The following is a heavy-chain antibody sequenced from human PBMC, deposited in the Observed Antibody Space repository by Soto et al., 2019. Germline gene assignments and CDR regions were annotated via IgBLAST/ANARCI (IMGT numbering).Heavy chain of an antibody. CDR1: GYTFTSYG. D-gene: IGHD2-15*01. V-gene: IGHV1-18*01. CDR3: ARDPLYCSGGSCYSGAFDI. J-gene: IGHJ3*02. Sequence: QVQLVQSGAEVKKPGASVKVSCKASGYTFTSYGISWVRQAPGQGLEWMGWISAYNGNTNYAQKLQGRVTMTTDTSTSTAYMERRSLRSDDTAVYYCARDPLYCSGGSCYSGAFDIWGQGTMVTVSS. CDR2: ISAYNGNT.